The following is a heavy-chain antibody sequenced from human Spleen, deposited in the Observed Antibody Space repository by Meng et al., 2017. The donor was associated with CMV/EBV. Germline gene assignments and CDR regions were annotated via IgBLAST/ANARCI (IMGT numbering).Heavy chain of an antibody. CDR1: GFTFSSYG. CDR2: IAYDGSNI. CDR3: AKEYYYDSSALIDY. D-gene: IGHD3-22*01. V-gene: IGHV3-30*18. Sequence: AYGFTFSSYGIYWVRQAPGKGLEWVAVIAYDGSNIYYADSVKGRFTISRDNSKNTLFLQMNSLRPEDTAVYYCAKEYYYDSSALIDYWGQGTLVTVSS. J-gene: IGHJ4*02.